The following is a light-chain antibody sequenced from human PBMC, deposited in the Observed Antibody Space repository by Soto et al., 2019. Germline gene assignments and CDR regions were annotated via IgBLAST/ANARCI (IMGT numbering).Light chain of an antibody. CDR3: QQYNNWPPYT. Sequence: EIVMTQSPATLSVSPGERATLSCRASQSVGSDLAWYQQRPGQAPRLVIFGASTRATGSPARFSGSGSGTEFTLTISSLQSEDLAVYYCQQYNNWPPYTFGQGTKLEMK. CDR1: QSVGSD. J-gene: IGKJ2*01. V-gene: IGKV3-15*01. CDR2: GAS.